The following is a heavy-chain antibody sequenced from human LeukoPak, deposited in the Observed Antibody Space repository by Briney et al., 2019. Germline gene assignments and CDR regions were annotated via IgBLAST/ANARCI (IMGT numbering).Heavy chain of an antibody. J-gene: IGHJ6*02. CDR3: ARVNYYDILTGYYPGMDV. CDR1: GFTFSKYA. Sequence: GGSLRLSCAASGFTFSKYAMSWVRQAPGKGLEWVSGINASGDSTYYADSVKGRVTISRDNAKNTLYLQMNSLRAEDTAVYYCARVNYYDILTGYYPGMDVWGQGTTVTGSS. V-gene: IGHV3-23*01. CDR2: INASGDST. D-gene: IGHD3-9*01.